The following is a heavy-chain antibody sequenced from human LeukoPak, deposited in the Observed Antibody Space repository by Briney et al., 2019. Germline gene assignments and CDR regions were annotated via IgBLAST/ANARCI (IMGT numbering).Heavy chain of an antibody. D-gene: IGHD5-18*01. Sequence: GASVKVSCKASGGTFSSYAISWVRQAPGQGLEWMGGFIPIFGTANYAQKFQGRVTITTDESTSTAYMELSSLRSEDTAVYYCARDGYSYGYRAFDIWGQGTMVTVSS. J-gene: IGHJ3*02. CDR2: FIPIFGTA. CDR3: ARDGYSYGYRAFDI. CDR1: GGTFSSYA. V-gene: IGHV1-69*05.